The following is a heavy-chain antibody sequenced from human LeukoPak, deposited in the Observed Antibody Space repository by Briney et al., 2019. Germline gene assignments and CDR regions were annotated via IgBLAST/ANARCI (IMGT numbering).Heavy chain of an antibody. J-gene: IGHJ5*02. CDR3: ARGRELPGIFNWFDP. CDR2: IYHSGST. D-gene: IGHD2-15*01. Sequence: PSETLPLTCTVSGYSISSGYYWGWIRPPPGKGLEWIGSIYHSGSTYYNPSLKSRVTISVDTSKNQFSLKLSSVTAADTAVYYCARGRELPGIFNWFDPWGQGTLVTVSS. V-gene: IGHV4-38-2*02. CDR1: GYSISSGYY.